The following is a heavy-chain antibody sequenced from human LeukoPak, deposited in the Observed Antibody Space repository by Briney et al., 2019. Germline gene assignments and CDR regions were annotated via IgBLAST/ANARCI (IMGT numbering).Heavy chain of an antibody. V-gene: IGHV4-31*03. CDR3: ARSQTGGYNWNPTFDS. Sequence: PSETLSLTCTVSGGSINSGGSYWSWIRQHPGKGLEWIGYIYHSGSTYYNPSLKSRVTISVDTSKSQFSLKLRSVTAADTAVYFCARSQTGGYNWNPTFDSWGQGTLVTVSS. CDR2: IYHSGST. J-gene: IGHJ4*02. CDR1: GGSINSGGSY. D-gene: IGHD1-20*01.